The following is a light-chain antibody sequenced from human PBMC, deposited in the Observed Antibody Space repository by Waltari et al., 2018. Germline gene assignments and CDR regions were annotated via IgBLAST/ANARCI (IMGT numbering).Light chain of an antibody. CDR3: TSYSGSDTDI. CDR1: SSDIGGYNY. Sequence: QSALTQPPSASGSPGQSVTISCTGTSSDIGGYNYVSWYQQHPGKAPKLMIYEVTERPSGVPDRFSGSKSGNTASLTVSGLRTEDEADYYCTSYSGSDTDIFGGGTKLTVL. CDR2: EVT. V-gene: IGLV2-8*01. J-gene: IGLJ2*01.